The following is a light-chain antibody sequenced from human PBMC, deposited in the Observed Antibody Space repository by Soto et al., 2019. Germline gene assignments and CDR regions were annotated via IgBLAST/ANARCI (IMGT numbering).Light chain of an antibody. J-gene: IGKJ1*01. V-gene: IGKV1-5*03. CDR1: ESISRS. Sequence: QITQSPSTLSASVGDRVTITCRASESISRSLAWYQQKPGKAPKLLIYKASSLESGVPSRFSGRGSGTDFTLTISSLQSEDFAVYYCQQYNNWPWTCGQGTKVDIK. CDR3: QQYNNWPWT. CDR2: KAS.